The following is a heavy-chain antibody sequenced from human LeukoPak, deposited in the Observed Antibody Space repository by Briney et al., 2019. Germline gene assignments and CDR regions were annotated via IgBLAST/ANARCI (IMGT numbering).Heavy chain of an antibody. Sequence: GASVKVSCKASGGTFSSYAISWVRQAPGQGLEWMGRIIPILGIANYAQKFQGRVTITADKSTSTAYIELSRLRSDDTAVYYCARSGPNWNDRVYWGQGTLVTVSS. D-gene: IGHD1-1*01. V-gene: IGHV1-69*04. J-gene: IGHJ4*02. CDR1: GGTFSSYA. CDR2: IIPILGIA. CDR3: ARSGPNWNDRVY.